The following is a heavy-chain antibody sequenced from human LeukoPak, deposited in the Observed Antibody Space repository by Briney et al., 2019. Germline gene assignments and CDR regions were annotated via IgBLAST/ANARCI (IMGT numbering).Heavy chain of an antibody. V-gene: IGHV4-59*01. CDR2: IYYSGST. Sequence: PSETLSLTCTVSGGSISSYYWSWLRRPPGKGLEWIGYIYYSGSTKYNPSLKSRVTISVDTSKNQYSLKLSSVTAEDTAVYYCARNLGGANWYFDLWGRGTLVTVSS. D-gene: IGHD2-21*01. CDR1: GGSISSYY. CDR3: ARNLGGANWYFDL. J-gene: IGHJ2*01.